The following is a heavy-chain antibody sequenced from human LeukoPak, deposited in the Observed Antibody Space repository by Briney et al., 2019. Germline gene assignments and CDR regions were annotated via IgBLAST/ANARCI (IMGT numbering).Heavy chain of an antibody. CDR1: GYSILSGYY. Sequence: SETLSLTCTVSGYSILSGYYWGWIRQPPGKGLEWIGTIYRSGSTYYIPSLKSRVTISVDTSKNQFSLKLMSVTAADTAVYYCARDSGTTGEVKFDPWGQGTLVTVSS. V-gene: IGHV4-38-2*02. CDR2: IYRSGST. J-gene: IGHJ5*02. D-gene: IGHD3-10*01. CDR3: ARDSGTTGEVKFDP.